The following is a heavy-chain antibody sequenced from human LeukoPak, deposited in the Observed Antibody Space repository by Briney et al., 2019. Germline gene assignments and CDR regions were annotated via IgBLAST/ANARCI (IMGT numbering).Heavy chain of an antibody. CDR2: IHHSGST. V-gene: IGHV4-34*08. Sequence: GSLRLSCAASGFNITSNYMNWVRQAPGKGLEWIGEIHHSGSTEYNPSLKSRVAISVDTSKSQFSLKLRSVTAADTAIYYCARHRRRGQASTSLDYWGQGTRVTVSS. CDR1: GFNITSNY. D-gene: IGHD1/OR15-1a*01. CDR3: ARHRRRGQASTSLDY. J-gene: IGHJ4*02.